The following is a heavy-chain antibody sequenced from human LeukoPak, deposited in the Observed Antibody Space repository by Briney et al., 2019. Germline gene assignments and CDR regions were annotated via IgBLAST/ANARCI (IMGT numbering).Heavy chain of an antibody. CDR3: ARKGSAPYGDYWYFDL. V-gene: IGHV3-11*04. J-gene: IGHJ2*01. D-gene: IGHD4-17*01. CDR2: ISSSGSTI. Sequence: PGGSLRLSCAASGFTFSDYYMSWIRQAPGKGLEWVSYISSSGSTIYYADSVKGRFTISRDNAKNSLYLQMNSPRAEDTAVYYCARKGSAPYGDYWYFDLWGRGTLVTVSS. CDR1: GFTFSDYY.